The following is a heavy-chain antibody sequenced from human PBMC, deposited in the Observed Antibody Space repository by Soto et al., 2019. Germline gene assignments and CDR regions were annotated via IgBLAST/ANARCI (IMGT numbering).Heavy chain of an antibody. D-gene: IGHD2-2*02. CDR2: IYPGDSDT. J-gene: IGHJ5*02. V-gene: IGHV5-51*01. CDR3: ARIPTPGHFRVDNWFDP. CDR1: VYSFTSYS. Sequence: PGESLKISGKGSVYSFTSYSIGCVRRMPGKGLEWMGLIYPGDSDTRNSPSLQGQVTISADKSISTAYLQWSSLKASDTAMYYCARIPTPGHFRVDNWFDPWGQGTLVTVSS.